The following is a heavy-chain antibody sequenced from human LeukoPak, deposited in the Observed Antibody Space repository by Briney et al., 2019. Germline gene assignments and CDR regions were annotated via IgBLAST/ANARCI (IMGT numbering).Heavy chain of an antibody. CDR1: GFTFSIYA. J-gene: IGHJ5*02. CDR2: ISYVGRNK. Sequence: RSLRLSCAPPGFTFSIYAMHSVPHAPPKGLWWGSVISYVGRNKYYTDSVKGPFTISTDKSTNTLYLQMNTLRATETPLYYSERDREYNSFFDRWGEGSLVTVYS. V-gene: IGHV3-30*04. D-gene: IGHD6-6*01. CDR3: ERDREYNSFFDR.